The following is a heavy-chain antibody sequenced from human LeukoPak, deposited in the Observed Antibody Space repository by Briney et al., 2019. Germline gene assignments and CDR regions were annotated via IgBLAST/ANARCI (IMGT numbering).Heavy chain of an antibody. J-gene: IGHJ4*02. D-gene: IGHD2-2*01. CDR2: ISGNRGIT. CDR1: GYTFSSNA. CDR3: AKHLRIGYCSSTSCPWVLSFDY. V-gene: IGHV3-23*01. Sequence: QPGGSLRLSCAASGYTFSSNAMSRAPRAPGEGLGWVSAISGNRGITYYSDPIMGRLTISRDNAKNTLYLQMNSLRAEDTAVYYCAKHLRIGYCSSTSCPWVLSFDYWGQGTLVTVSS.